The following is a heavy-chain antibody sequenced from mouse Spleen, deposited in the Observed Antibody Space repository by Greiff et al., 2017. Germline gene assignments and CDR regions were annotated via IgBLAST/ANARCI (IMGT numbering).Heavy chain of an antibody. CDR2: IDPENGDT. V-gene: IGHV14-4*01. J-gene: IGHJ1*01. D-gene: IGHD1-1*01. CDR1: GFNIKDDY. CDR3: TTLLLRGYFDV. Sequence: EVQLQQSGAELVRPGASVKLSCTASGFNIKDDYMHWVKQRPEQGLEWIGWIDPENGDTEYASKFQGKATITADTSSNTAYLQLSSLTSEDTAVYYCTTLLLRGYFDVWGAGTTVTVSS.